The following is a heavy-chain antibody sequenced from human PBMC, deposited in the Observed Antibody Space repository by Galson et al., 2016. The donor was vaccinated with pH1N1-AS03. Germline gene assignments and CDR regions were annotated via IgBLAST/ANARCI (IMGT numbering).Heavy chain of an antibody. CDR2: FFSSGTT. CDR1: GGSISISSGYHY. Sequence: TLSLTCTVSGGSISISSGYHYWSWIRQPAGRELEWIGHFFSSGTTNYNPSLKGRVAISVDTSKTQFSLKLNSVTAADAAVYYCARAEFRNDEGASDIWGQGTIVTVSS. J-gene: IGHJ3*02. V-gene: IGHV4-61*09. CDR3: ARAEFRNDEGASDI. D-gene: IGHD1-1*01.